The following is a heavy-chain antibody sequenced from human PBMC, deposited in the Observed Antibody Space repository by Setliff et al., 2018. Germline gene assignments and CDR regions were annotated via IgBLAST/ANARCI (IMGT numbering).Heavy chain of an antibody. CDR3: ARAHTWSLPNDNSGYPGWFDP. CDR1: GGSIRSYY. J-gene: IGHJ5*02. Sequence: PSETLSLTCTVSGGSIRSYYWAWIRQPPGKGLEWIVESNHIGSTNYNPSLKSRVTMSVDTSKDHVSLKLSSVTAADTAVYYCARAHTWSLPNDNSGYPGWFDPWGQGTLVTVSS. CDR2: SNHIGST. V-gene: IGHV4-34*01. D-gene: IGHD3-22*01.